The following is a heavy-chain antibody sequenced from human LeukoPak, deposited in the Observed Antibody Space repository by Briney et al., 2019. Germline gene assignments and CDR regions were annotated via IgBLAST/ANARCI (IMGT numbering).Heavy chain of an antibody. CDR2: IYHSGST. V-gene: IGHV4-30-2*01. CDR3: ARLYGSGSYAVFDY. J-gene: IGHJ4*02. CDR1: GGSISSGGYS. D-gene: IGHD3-10*01. Sequence: SETLSLTCAVSGGSISSGGYSWSWIRQPPGKGLEWIGYIYHSGSTYYNPSLKSRVTISVYRSKNQFSLKLSSVTAADTAVYYCARLYGSGSYAVFDYWGQGTMVSVSS.